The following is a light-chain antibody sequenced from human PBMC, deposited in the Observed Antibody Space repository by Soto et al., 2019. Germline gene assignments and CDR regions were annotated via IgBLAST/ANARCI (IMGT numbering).Light chain of an antibody. CDR3: SSYAGSNNLV. Sequence: QSVLTQPPSASGSPGQSVTFSCTGTSSDVGGYNYVSWYQQHPGRAPKLIIYEVTKRPSGVPDRFSGSKSGNTASLTVSGLQAEDEPDYYCSSYAGSNNLVFGGGTKLTVL. CDR1: SSDVGGYNY. CDR2: EVT. V-gene: IGLV2-8*01. J-gene: IGLJ3*02.